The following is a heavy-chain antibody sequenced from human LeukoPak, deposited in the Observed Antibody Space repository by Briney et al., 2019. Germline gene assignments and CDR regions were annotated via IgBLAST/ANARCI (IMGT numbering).Heavy chain of an antibody. J-gene: IGHJ3*01. Sequence: GGSLRLSCVGSDFTFANYAMTWVRLTPGKGLEGVSSMKGSGSYAMYADSVSGLFTTSRDNSRNTIFLQMTSLRAEDTAIYYCGRDPNGDYIGAFEFWGLGTLVSVSS. CDR2: MKGSGSYA. V-gene: IGHV3-23*01. CDR3: GRDPNGDYIGAFEF. D-gene: IGHD4-17*01. CDR1: DFTFANYA.